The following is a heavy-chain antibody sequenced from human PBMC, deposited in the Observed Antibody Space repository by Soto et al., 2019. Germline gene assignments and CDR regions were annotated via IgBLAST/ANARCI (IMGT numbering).Heavy chain of an antibody. D-gene: IGHD3-10*01. CDR2: VHSDGTTT. J-gene: IGHJ3*01. CDR1: GFTIDYYW. V-gene: IGHV3-74*01. Sequence: GGSLRLSWAASGFTIDYYWMHWVRQAPGKGLVWVSRVHSDGTTTTYADSVKGRFTIPRDNARNTVSLQMSSLRAEDTAIYYCARGDRGGFDLWGHGTVVTVSS. CDR3: ARGDRGGFDL.